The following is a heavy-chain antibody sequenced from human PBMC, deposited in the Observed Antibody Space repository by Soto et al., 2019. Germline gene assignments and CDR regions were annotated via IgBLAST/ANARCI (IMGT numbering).Heavy chain of an antibody. V-gene: IGHV1-18*01. CDR3: TRGWFGEVVYYFDY. CDR1: GYTFTTYG. Sequence: QVQLVQSGAEVKKPGASVKVSCKTSGYTFTTYGISWVRQAPGQGLEWMGWISPYNGNTKYAQKLQGRVTKTADTSTSTAYVDLRSLTSDDTAVYYCTRGWFGEVVYYFDYWGQGALDTVSS. CDR2: ISPYNGNT. D-gene: IGHD3-10*01. J-gene: IGHJ4*02.